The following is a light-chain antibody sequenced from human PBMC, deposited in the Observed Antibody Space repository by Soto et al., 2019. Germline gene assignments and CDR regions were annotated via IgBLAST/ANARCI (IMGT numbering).Light chain of an antibody. CDR1: SSSIGAGYD. CDR3: QSYDNSLSGFYV. CDR2: GNS. Sequence: QSVLTQPPSVSGAPGQRVTISCTGNSSSIGAGYDVHWYQHLPETAPKLLISGNSNRLSGVPDRFSGSKSGTSASLAITGLQAEDEADYYCQSYDNSLSGFYVFGTGTKLTVL. J-gene: IGLJ1*01. V-gene: IGLV1-40*01.